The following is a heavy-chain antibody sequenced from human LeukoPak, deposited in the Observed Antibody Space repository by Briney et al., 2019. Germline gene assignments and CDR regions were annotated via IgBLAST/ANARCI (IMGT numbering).Heavy chain of an antibody. J-gene: IGHJ3*02. Sequence: SVTVSCEASGGTFSSYAISWVRQAPGQGLEWMGRIIPIFGTANYAQKFQGRVTITTDESTSTAYMELSSLRSEDTAVYYCASRYYYDSSEDIWGQGTMVTLSS. CDR2: IIPIFGTA. V-gene: IGHV1-69*05. CDR1: GGTFSSYA. D-gene: IGHD3-22*01. CDR3: ASRYYYDSSEDI.